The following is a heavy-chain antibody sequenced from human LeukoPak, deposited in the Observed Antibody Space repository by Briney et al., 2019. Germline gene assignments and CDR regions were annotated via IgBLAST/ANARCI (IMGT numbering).Heavy chain of an antibody. Sequence: GRSLRLSCAASGFIFSSYAMHWVRQAPGKGLEWVSYISSSGSTIYYADSVKGRFTISRDNAKNSLYLQMNSLRAEDTAVYYCARGGSSLERLDYWGQGTLVTVSS. CDR3: ARGGSSLERLDY. J-gene: IGHJ4*02. V-gene: IGHV3-48*03. CDR2: ISSSGSTI. CDR1: GFIFSSYA. D-gene: IGHD1-1*01.